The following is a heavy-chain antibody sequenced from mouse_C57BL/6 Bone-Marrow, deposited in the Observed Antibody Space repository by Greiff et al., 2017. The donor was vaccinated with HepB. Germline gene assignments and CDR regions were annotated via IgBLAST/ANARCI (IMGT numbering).Heavy chain of an antibody. CDR2: IYWDDDK. CDR1: GFSLSTSGMG. Sequence: QVQLKESGPGILQSSQTLSLTCSFSGFSLSTSGMGVSWIRQPSGKGLEWLAHIYWDDDKRYNPSLKSRLTISKDTSRNQVFLKITSVDTADTATYYCGYYYGSSAYWGQGTLVTVSA. CDR3: GYYYGSSAY. D-gene: IGHD1-1*01. V-gene: IGHV8-12*01. J-gene: IGHJ3*01.